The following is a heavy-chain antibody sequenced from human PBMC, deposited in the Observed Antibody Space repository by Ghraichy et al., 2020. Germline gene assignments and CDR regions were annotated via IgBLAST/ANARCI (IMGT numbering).Heavy chain of an antibody. D-gene: IGHD3-22*01. J-gene: IGHJ4*02. CDR1: GFTFSNAW. V-gene: IGHV3-15*07. CDR3: TPTYYYDSSGYYYSYYFDY. Sequence: GGSLRLSCAASGFTFSNAWMNWVRQAPGKGLEWVGRIKSKTDGGTTDYAAPVKGRFTISRDDSKNTLYLQMNSLKTEDTAVYYCTPTYYYDSSGYYYSYYFDYWGQGTLVTVSS. CDR2: IKSKTDGGTT.